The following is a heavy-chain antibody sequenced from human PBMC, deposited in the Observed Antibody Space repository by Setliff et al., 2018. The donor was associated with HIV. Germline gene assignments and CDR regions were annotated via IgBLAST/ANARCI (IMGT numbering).Heavy chain of an antibody. CDR3: ARDTVGLDY. CDR2: ISYDGNKK. D-gene: IGHD2-15*01. V-gene: IGHV3-30*03. Sequence: PGGSLRLSCAASGFTVSSNYMSWVRQAPGKGLEWVAFISYDGNKKYYADSVKGRFTISRDNAKNSLYLQMNSLRAEDTAVYYCARDTVGLDYWGQGTLVTVSS. J-gene: IGHJ4*02. CDR1: GFTVSSNY.